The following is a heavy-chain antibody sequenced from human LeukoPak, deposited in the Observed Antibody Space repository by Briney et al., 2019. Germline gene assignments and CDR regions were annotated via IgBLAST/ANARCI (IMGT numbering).Heavy chain of an antibody. CDR1: GFTFSSYA. Sequence: GGSLRLSCAASGFTFSSYAMSWVRQAPGKGLEWVSAISGSGGSTYYADSVKGRFTISRDNAKNTLYLQMNSLRAEDTAVYYCAKDPPFSFGNPGAFDIWGQGTMVTVSS. D-gene: IGHD3-10*01. J-gene: IGHJ3*02. V-gene: IGHV3-23*01. CDR2: ISGSGGST. CDR3: AKDPPFSFGNPGAFDI.